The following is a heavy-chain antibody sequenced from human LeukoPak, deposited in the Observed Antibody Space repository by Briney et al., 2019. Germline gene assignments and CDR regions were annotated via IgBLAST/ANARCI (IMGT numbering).Heavy chain of an antibody. CDR3: AYPDAPRTISGVVFRRLDY. J-gene: IGHJ4*02. CDR1: GFTFSDHL. V-gene: IGHV3-72*01. Sequence: GGSLRLSCAASGFTFSDHLMDWVRQAPGKGLEWIGRIRRKDKGYSTKYAASVQGRFTISRDDSQNSLYLQMSSLRGDDTALYYCAYPDAPRTISGVVFRRLDYWGRGTLVTVSS. D-gene: IGHD3-3*01. CDR2: IRRKDKGYST.